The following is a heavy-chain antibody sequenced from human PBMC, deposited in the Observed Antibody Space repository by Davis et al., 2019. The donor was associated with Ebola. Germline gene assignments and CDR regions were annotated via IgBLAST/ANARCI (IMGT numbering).Heavy chain of an antibody. J-gene: IGHJ4*02. CDR3: ARAQFPTTSDH. CDR1: GYTFTSYG. CDR2: INPRNGNT. Sequence: ASVKVSCKASGYTFTSYGITWVRQAPGQGLEWMGWINPRNGNTNYAQNVQGRVTMTTDTSTTTAYMEVGSLTSDDTAVYYCARAQFPTTSDHWGQGTLVTVSS. D-gene: IGHD1-1*01. V-gene: IGHV1-18*04.